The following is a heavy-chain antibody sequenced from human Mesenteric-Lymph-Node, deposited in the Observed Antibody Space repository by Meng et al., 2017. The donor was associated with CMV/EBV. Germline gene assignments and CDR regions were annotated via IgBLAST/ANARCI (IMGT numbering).Heavy chain of an antibody. Sequence: SETLSLTCTVSGGSINSGDYYWTWIRQSPGKGLEWIGYLFYRGTTYYNRSLKSRLTISGDTSKNQFSLKLTSVTAADTAVYYCARVPYYYDSSDHTHIWGQGTMVTVSS. CDR2: LFYRGTT. J-gene: IGHJ3*02. CDR1: GGSINSGDYY. V-gene: IGHV4-30-4*01. CDR3: ARVPYYYDSSDHTHI. D-gene: IGHD3-22*01.